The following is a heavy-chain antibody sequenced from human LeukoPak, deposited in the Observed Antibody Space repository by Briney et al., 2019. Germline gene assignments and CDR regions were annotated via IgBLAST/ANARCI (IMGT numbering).Heavy chain of an antibody. D-gene: IGHD2-2*01. CDR1: GYTFTGYY. V-gene: IGHV1-2*02. Sequence: ASVKVSCTPSGYTFTGYYMHWVRRAPGHGLEWMGWINTNSGGTNYAQTFPGRVTMTRDTSISTAYIDLSRLRSDGTAVYYWASTSHATYYYYSHGMDGWGQGTTVTVS. CDR3: ASTSHATYYYYSHGMDG. J-gene: IGHJ6*02. CDR2: INTNSGGT.